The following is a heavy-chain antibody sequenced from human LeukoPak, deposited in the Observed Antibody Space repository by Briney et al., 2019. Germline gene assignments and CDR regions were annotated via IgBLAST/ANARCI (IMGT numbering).Heavy chain of an antibody. J-gene: IGHJ3*02. V-gene: IGHV4-30-2*01. D-gene: IGHD1-14*01. CDR1: GGSISSGGYY. CDR2: IYHSGST. CDR3: ARGNTGAFDI. Sequence: PSETLSLTCTVSGGSISSGGYYWSWIRQHPGKGLEWIGYIYHSGSTYYNPSLKSRVTISVDRSKNQFSLKLSSVTAADTAVYYCARGNTGAFDIWGQGTMVTVSS.